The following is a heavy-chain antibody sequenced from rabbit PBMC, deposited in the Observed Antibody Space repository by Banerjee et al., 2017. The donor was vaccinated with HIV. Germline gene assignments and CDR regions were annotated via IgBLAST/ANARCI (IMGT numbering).Heavy chain of an antibody. CDR3: ARVSESSGWGEDL. CDR1: GFSFSDRDV. CDR2: INTATGKA. J-gene: IGHJ4*01. Sequence: QEQLEESGGGLVQPEGSLTLTCTASGFSFSDRDVMCWVRQAPGKGLEWIACINTATGKAVYASWAKGRLTISKTSSTTVTLQMTSLTVADTATYFCARVSESSGWGEDLWGQGTLVTVS. D-gene: IGHD4-1*01. V-gene: IGHV1S45*01.